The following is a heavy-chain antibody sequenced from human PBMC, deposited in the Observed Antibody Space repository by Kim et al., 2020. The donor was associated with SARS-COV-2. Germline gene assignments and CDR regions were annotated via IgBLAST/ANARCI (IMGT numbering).Heavy chain of an antibody. V-gene: IGHV4-34*01. J-gene: IGHJ5*02. CDR1: GGSFSGYY. D-gene: IGHD6-13*01. CDR2: INHSGST. Sequence: SETLSLTCAVYGGSFSGYYWSWIRQPPGKGLEWIGEINHSGSTNYNPSLKSRVTISVDTSKNQFSLKLSSVTAADTAVYYCARGGRAYSSSSERWFDPWGQGTLVTVSS. CDR3: ARGGRAYSSSSERWFDP.